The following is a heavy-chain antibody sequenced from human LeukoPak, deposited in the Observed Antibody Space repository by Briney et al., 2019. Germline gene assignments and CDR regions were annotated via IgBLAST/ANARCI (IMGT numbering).Heavy chain of an antibody. CDR2: IKQDGSEK. CDR3: ARGDSSGYDAFDI. D-gene: IGHD3-22*01. V-gene: IGHV3-7*01. CDR1: GFTFSSYW. J-gene: IGHJ3*02. Sequence: PGGSLRLSCAASGFTFSSYWMSWVRQAPGKGLEWVAHIKQDGSEKYYVDSVKGRFTISRYNDKNSLYLQMNSLRAEDTAVYYCARGDSSGYDAFDIWGQGTMVTVSS.